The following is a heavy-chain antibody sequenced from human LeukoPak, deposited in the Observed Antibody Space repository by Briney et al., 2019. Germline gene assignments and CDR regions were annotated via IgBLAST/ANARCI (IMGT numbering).Heavy chain of an antibody. V-gene: IGHV1-18*01. CDR1: GFTFTSYG. D-gene: IGHD4-17*01. CDR3: ARGYGDYIGVSDY. CDR2: ISAYNGNT. Sequence: GASVKVSCKSSGFTFTSYGFSWVRQAPGQGLEWMGWISAYNGNTNYAENFQGRSTMTTDTSTSTAYMDLRSLRADDTAVYYCARGYGDYIGVSDYWGQGTLVTVSS. J-gene: IGHJ4*02.